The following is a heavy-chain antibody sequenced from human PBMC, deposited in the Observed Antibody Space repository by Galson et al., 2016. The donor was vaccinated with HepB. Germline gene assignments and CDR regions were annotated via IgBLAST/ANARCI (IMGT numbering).Heavy chain of an antibody. CDR3: ARRSGVAATDYYYYYMDV. Sequence: QSGAEVKKPGESLRISCKGSGYSFTNYWITWVRQMPGKGLEWMGTIDPSDSYTNYSPSSQGHVTISAAKSISTAYLQWSSLKASDTAMYYCARRSGVAATDYYYYYMDVWGKGTTVTVSS. CDR2: IDPSDSYT. D-gene: IGHD2-15*01. V-gene: IGHV5-10-1*01. J-gene: IGHJ6*03. CDR1: GYSFTNYW.